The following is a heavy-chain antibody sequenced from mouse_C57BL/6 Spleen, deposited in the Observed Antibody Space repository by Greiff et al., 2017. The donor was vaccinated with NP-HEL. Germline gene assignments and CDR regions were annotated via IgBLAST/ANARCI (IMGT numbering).Heavy chain of an antibody. V-gene: IGHV3-6*01. CDR3: ARRYDYDGYAMDY. CDR2: ISYDGSN. J-gene: IGHJ4*01. D-gene: IGHD2-4*01. Sequence: EVQLQESGPGLVKPSQSLSLTCSVTGYSITRGYYWNWIRQFPGNKLEWMGYISYDGSNNYNPSLKNRISITRDTSKNQFFLKLNSVTTEDTATYYCARRYDYDGYAMDYWGQGTSVTVSS. CDR1: GYSITRGYY.